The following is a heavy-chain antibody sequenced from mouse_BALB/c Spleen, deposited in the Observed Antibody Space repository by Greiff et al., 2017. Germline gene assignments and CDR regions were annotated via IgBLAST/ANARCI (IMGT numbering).Heavy chain of an antibody. CDR1: GYSFTDYI. CDR2: INPYYGST. Sequence: EVQLQQTGPELVKPGASVKISCKASGYSFTDYIMLWVKQSHGKSLEWIGNINPYYGSTSYNLKFKGKATLTVDKSSSTAYMQLNSLTSEDSAVYYCASAITTAYYAMDYWGQGTSVTVSS. J-gene: IGHJ4*01. V-gene: IGHV1-39*01. CDR3: ASAITTAYYAMDY. D-gene: IGHD1-2*01.